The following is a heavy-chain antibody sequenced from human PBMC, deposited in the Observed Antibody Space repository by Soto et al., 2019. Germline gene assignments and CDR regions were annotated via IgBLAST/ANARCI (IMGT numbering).Heavy chain of an antibody. CDR1: DGSFRGYY. D-gene: IGHD3-22*01. V-gene: IGHV4-34*09. CDR3: ARWYDSSGYYRFGFDP. Sequence: QIMSLTCAVDDGSFRGYYWSCIRQPPGKGLEWIGEINHSGSTNYNPSLKSRVTISVDTSKNQFSLKLSSVTAADTAVYYCARWYDSSGYYRFGFDPWGQGTLVTVSS. CDR2: INHSGST. J-gene: IGHJ5*02.